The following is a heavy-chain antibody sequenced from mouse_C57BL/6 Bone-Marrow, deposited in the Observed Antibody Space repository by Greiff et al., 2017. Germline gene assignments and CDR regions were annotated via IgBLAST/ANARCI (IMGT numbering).Heavy chain of an antibody. CDR1: GYTFTDYY. CDR2: INPYNGGT. CDR3: ARGFITTVFPPPFFDY. D-gene: IGHD1-1*01. V-gene: IGHV1-19*01. Sequence: EVQLQQSGPVLVKPGASVKMSCKASGYTFTDYYMNWVKQSHGKSLEWIGVINPYNGGTSYNQKFKGKATLTVDKSSSTAYMELNSLTSEDSAVYYFARGFITTVFPPPFFDYWGQGTTLTVSS. J-gene: IGHJ2*01.